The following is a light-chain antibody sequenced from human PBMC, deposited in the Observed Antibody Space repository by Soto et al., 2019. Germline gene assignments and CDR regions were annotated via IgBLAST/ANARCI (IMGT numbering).Light chain of an antibody. CDR3: SSYTASSTLL. Sequence: QSALTQPASVSGSPGQSITISCTGTSSDVGGYNYVSWSQQHPGKAPKLFISEVSNRPSGVSNRFSGSKSGNTASLTISGLQADDEADYYCSSYTASSTLLFGTGTKVTVL. CDR2: EVS. J-gene: IGLJ1*01. CDR1: SSDVGGYNY. V-gene: IGLV2-14*03.